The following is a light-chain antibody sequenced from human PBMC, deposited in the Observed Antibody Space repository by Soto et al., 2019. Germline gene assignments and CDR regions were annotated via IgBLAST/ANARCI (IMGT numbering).Light chain of an antibody. CDR2: GAS. CDR3: QQYGGSPLT. V-gene: IGKV3-20*01. J-gene: IGKJ4*01. Sequence: EIVLTQSPGTLSLSPGERATLSCRASQSVSSSDLAWYQQKPGQSPRLLIYGASRRATGIPDRFSGSGSGPDFTPTISRLEPEDFAVYYCQQYGGSPLTFGGGTKVEIK. CDR1: QSVSSSD.